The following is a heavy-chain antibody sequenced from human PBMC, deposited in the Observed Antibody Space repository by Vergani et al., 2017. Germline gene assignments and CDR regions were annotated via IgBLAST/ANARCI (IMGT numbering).Heavy chain of an antibody. J-gene: IGHJ6*02. Sequence: QVQLVESGGGLVKPGGSLRLSCAASGFTFSDYYMSWIRQAPGKGLEWVSYISSSGSTIYYADSVKGRFTISRDNAKNSLYLQMNSLRAEDTAVYYCARKHISNDYDRRGYYYIGYYYGMGVWGQGTTVTVSS. CDR3: ARKHISNDYDRRGYYYIGYYYGMGV. V-gene: IGHV3-11*01. CDR2: ISSSGSTI. CDR1: GFTFSDYY. D-gene: IGHD3-22*01.